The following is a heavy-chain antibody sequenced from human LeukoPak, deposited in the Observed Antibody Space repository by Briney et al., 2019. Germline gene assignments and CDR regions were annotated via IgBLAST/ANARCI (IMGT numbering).Heavy chain of an antibody. J-gene: IGHJ5*02. V-gene: IGHV3-23*01. CDR1: GFTFSSYA. D-gene: IGHD4-17*01. CDR3: AKTEGGDYGWFDP. Sequence: PGGSLRLSCAASGFTFSSYAMSWVRQAPGKGLEWVSTISGGGGSTYYADSVKGRFTISRDNSKNTLYLQMNSLRAEDTAVYYCAKTEGGDYGWFDPWGQGTLVTVSP. CDR2: ISGGGGST.